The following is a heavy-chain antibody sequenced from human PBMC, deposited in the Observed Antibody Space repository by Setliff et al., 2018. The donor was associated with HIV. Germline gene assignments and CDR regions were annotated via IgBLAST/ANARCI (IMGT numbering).Heavy chain of an antibody. D-gene: IGHD3-10*01. V-gene: IGHV1-69*13. J-gene: IGHJ4*02. CDR1: GYTFTDNY. Sequence: ASVKVSCKASGYTFTDNYIHWVRQAPGQGLEWMGRIIPIFGTADYAQKFQGRVTLTADESTSIAYMELNSLRSEDTAVYYCARGRASGSANPGWGQGTLVTVSS. CDR2: IIPIFGTA. CDR3: ARGRASGSANPG.